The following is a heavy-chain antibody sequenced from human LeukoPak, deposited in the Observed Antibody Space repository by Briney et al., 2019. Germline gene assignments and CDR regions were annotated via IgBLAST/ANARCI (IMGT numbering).Heavy chain of an antibody. Sequence: PGGSLRLSCAASGLSFNYDYMSWIRQAPGKGLEWLSYSSNSGSTIYYADSVKGRFTISRYNAKNSLYLQMNSLRAEDTAVYYCARDATAGSDSSGYGGFDYWGQGTLVTVSS. J-gene: IGHJ4*02. V-gene: IGHV3-11*01. D-gene: IGHD3-22*01. CDR1: GLSFNYDY. CDR3: ARDATAGSDSSGYGGFDY. CDR2: SSNSGSTI.